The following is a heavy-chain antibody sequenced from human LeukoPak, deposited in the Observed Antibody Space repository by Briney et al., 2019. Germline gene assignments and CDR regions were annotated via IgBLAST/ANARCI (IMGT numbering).Heavy chain of an antibody. CDR3: AKDSVVGSYYFDY. V-gene: IGHV3-30*02. Sequence: WSLRLSCAASGFTFSAYGMHWVRQAPGKGLEWVAFIRYDGSDKYYADSVKGRFTISRDNSKNTLSLQMNSLRVEDTAVYYCAKDSVVGSYYFDYWGQGTLVTVSS. J-gene: IGHJ4*02. CDR2: IRYDGSDK. CDR1: GFTFSAYG. D-gene: IGHD2-2*01.